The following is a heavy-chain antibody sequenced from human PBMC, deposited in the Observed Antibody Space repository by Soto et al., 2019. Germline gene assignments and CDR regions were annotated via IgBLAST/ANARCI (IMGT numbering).Heavy chain of an antibody. CDR3: AMAFGEYSSSSGPSAVYYYYYMDV. CDR2: ISGSGGST. Sequence: GGSLRLSCAASGFTFSSYAMSWVRQAPGKGLEWVSAISGSGGSTYYADSVKGRFTISRDNSKNTLYLQMNSLRAEDTAVYYCAMAFGEYSSSSGPSAVYYYYYMDVWGKGTTVTVSS. CDR1: GFTFSSYA. V-gene: IGHV3-23*01. D-gene: IGHD6-6*01. J-gene: IGHJ6*03.